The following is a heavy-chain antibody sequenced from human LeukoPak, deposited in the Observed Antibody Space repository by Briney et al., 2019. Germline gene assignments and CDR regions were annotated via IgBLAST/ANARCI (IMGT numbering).Heavy chain of an antibody. CDR2: IYYSGST. Sequence: SETLSLTCTVSGGSISSYYWSWIRQPPGKGLEWIGYIYYSGSTNYNPSLKSRVTISVDTSKNQFSLKLSSVTAADTAVYYCAREGGGSLDYWGQGTLVTVSS. J-gene: IGHJ4*02. V-gene: IGHV4-59*12. D-gene: IGHD2-15*01. CDR1: GGSISSYY. CDR3: AREGGGSLDY.